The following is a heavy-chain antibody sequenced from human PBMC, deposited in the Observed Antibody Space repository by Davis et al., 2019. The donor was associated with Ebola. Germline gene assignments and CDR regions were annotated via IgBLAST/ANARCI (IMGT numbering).Heavy chain of an antibody. CDR3: ARDKDKLTGDRDYYYYMDV. CDR1: GYTFTGYY. CDR2: INPNSGGT. J-gene: IGHJ6*03. Sequence: ASVKVSCKASGYTFTGYYMHWVRQAPGQGLEWMGWINPNSGGTNYAQKFQGRVTMTRDTSISTAYMELSRLRSDDTAVYYCARDKDKLTGDRDYYYYMDVWGKGTTVTVSS. V-gene: IGHV1-2*02. D-gene: IGHD7-27*01.